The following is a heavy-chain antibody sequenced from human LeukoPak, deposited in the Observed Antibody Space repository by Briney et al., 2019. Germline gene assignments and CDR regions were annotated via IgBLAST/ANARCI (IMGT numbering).Heavy chain of an antibody. V-gene: IGHV4-59*01. CDR2: IYYSGST. CDR3: ARTRRGSGCYWPDAFDI. CDR1: GGSISSYY. Sequence: PSETLSLTCTVSGGSISSYYWSWIRQPPGKGLEWIGYIYYSGSTNYNPSLKSRVTISVDTSKNQFSLKLSSVTAADTAVYYCARTRRGSGCYWPDAFDIWGQGTMVTVSS. D-gene: IGHD3-22*01. J-gene: IGHJ3*02.